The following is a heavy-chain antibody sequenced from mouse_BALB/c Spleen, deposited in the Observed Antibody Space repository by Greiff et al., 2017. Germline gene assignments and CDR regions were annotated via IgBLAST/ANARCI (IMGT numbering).Heavy chain of an antibody. CDR1: GYTFSSYW. Sequence: QVQLKQSGAELMKPGASVKISCKATGYTFSSYWIEWVKQRPGHGLEWIGEILPGSGSTNYNEKFKGKATFTADTSSNTAYMQLSSLTSEDSAVYYCARGDRFFAYWGQGTLVTVSA. V-gene: IGHV1-9*01. J-gene: IGHJ3*01. CDR3: ARGDRFFAY. D-gene: IGHD3-3*01. CDR2: ILPGSGST.